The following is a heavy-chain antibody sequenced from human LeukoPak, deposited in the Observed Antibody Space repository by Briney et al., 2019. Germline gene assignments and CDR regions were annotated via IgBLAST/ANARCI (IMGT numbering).Heavy chain of an antibody. V-gene: IGHV3-74*01. D-gene: IGHD2-2*01. CDR2: INSDGSST. J-gene: IGHJ5*02. Sequence: GGSPRLSCAASGFTFSSYWMHWVRQAPGKGLVWVSRINSDGSSTSYADSVKGRFTISRDNAKNTLYLQMNSLRAEDTAVYYCARDAYCSSTSCPGEYNWFDPWGQGTLVTVSS. CDR1: GFTFSSYW. CDR3: ARDAYCSSTSCPGEYNWFDP.